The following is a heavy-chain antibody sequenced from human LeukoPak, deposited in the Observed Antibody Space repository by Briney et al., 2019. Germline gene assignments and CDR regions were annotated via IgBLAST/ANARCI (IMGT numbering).Heavy chain of an antibody. Sequence: GGSLRLSXAASGFTFGDYAMHWVRQAPGKGLEWVSLISGDGGSTYYADSVKGRFTISRDNSKNSLYLQMNSLRTEDTALYYCAKGYYDSSGYYGYWGQGTLVTVSS. V-gene: IGHV3-43*02. CDR3: AKGYYDSSGYYGY. CDR1: GFTFGDYA. J-gene: IGHJ4*02. D-gene: IGHD3-22*01. CDR2: ISGDGGST.